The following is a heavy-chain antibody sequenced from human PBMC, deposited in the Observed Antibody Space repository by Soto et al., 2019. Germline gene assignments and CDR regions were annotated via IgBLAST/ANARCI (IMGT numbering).Heavy chain of an antibody. D-gene: IGHD3-22*01. CDR1: GGSISSSNW. CDR2: IYHSGST. J-gene: IGHJ4*02. V-gene: IGHV4-4*02. CDR3: ARHGMDYYDSSGYYYSPYYFDY. Sequence: SETLSLTCAVSGGSISSSNWWSWVRQPPGKGLEWIGEIYHSGSTYYNPSLKSRVTISVDTSKNQFSLKLSSVTAADTAVYYCARHGMDYYDSSGYYYSPYYFDYWGQGTLVTVSS.